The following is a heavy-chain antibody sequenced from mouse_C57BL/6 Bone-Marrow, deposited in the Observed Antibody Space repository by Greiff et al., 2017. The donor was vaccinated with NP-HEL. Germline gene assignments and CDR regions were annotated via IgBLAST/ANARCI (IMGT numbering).Heavy chain of an antibody. CDR3: ARDALCH. CDR2: SRNKANDYTT. D-gene: IGHD6-5*01. Sequence: EVQLVESGGGLVQSGRSLRLSCATSGFTFSDFYMEWVRQAPGKGLEWIAASRNKANDYTTEYSASVKGRFIVSRDTSQSILYLQMNALRAEDTAIYYCARDALCHWGQGTLVTVSA. J-gene: IGHJ3*01. V-gene: IGHV7-1*01. CDR1: GFTFSDFY.